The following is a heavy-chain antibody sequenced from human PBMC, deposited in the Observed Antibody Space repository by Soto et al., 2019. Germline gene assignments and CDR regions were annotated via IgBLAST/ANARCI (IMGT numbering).Heavy chain of an antibody. V-gene: IGHV1-69*13. Sequence: GASVKVSCKASGGTFSSYAISWVRQAPGQGLEWMGGIIPIFGTANYAQKFQGRVTITADESTSTAYMELSSLRSEDTAVYYCAIFLEWFQGPMDVWGKGTTVTVSS. CDR2: IIPIFGTA. D-gene: IGHD3-3*01. CDR3: AIFLEWFQGPMDV. CDR1: GGTFSSYA. J-gene: IGHJ6*03.